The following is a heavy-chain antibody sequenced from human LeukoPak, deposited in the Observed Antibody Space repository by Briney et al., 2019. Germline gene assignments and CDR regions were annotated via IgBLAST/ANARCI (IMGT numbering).Heavy chain of an antibody. V-gene: IGHV4-4*07. D-gene: IGHD5-18*01. J-gene: IGHJ4*02. CDR3: ATSGYNYAPFDY. Sequence: SGTLSLTCTVSGGSIGIYYWNWFRQPAGKGLEWIGRIHTSGSIIYNPSLKSRVTMSLDTSNNQFSLYLSSVTAADTAVYYCATSGYNYAPFDYWGQGTLVTVSS. CDR1: GGSIGIYY. CDR2: IHTSGSI.